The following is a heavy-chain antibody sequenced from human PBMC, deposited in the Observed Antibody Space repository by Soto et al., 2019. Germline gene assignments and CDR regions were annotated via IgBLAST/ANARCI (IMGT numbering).Heavy chain of an antibody. V-gene: IGHV3-21*01. CDR1: GFTFSSYS. Sequence: PGGSLRLSCAASGFTFSSYSMNWVRQAPGKGLEWVSSISSSSSYIYYADSVKGRFTISRDNAKNSLYLQMNSLRAEDTAVYYCARDSGGLLWFGESNPDAFDIWGQGTMVTVSS. J-gene: IGHJ3*02. CDR3: ARDSGGLLWFGESNPDAFDI. D-gene: IGHD3-10*01. CDR2: ISSSSSYI.